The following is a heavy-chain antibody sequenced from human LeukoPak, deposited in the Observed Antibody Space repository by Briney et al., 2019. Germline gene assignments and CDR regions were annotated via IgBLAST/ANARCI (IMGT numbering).Heavy chain of an antibody. Sequence: SETLSLTCAVHGGSFSGYYWSWIRQPPGKGLEWIGEINHSGSTNYNPSLKSRVTISVDTSKNQFSLKLSSVTAADTAVYYCARGGLGGATAATRYWGQGTLVTVSS. CDR1: GGSFSGYY. CDR2: INHSGST. J-gene: IGHJ4*02. V-gene: IGHV4-34*01. CDR3: ARGGLGGATAATRY. D-gene: IGHD2-15*01.